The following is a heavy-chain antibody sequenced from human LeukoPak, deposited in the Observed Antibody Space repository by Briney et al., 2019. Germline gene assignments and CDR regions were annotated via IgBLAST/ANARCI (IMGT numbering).Heavy chain of an antibody. CDR3: ARDQKGYCSSTSCYSHYYYYMDV. CDR2: IYYSGST. D-gene: IGHD2-2*01. V-gene: IGHV4-59*01. CDR1: GSSISSYY. Sequence: PSETLSLTCTVSGSSISSYYWSWIRQPPGKGLEWIGYIYYSGSTNYNPSLKSRVTISVDTSKNQFSLKLSSVTAADTAVYYCARDQKGYCSSTSCYSHYYYYMDVWGKGTTVTVSS. J-gene: IGHJ6*03.